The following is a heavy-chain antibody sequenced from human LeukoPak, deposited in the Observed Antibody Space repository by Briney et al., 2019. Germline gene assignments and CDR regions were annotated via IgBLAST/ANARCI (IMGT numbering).Heavy chain of an antibody. V-gene: IGHV3-30*01. J-gene: IGHJ4*02. Sequence: GRSLRLSCAASGFTFSSYAMHWVRQAPGKGLEWVTVISYDGSNKYYADSVKGRFTISRDNSKNTLYLQMNSLRAEDTAVYYCVRDGVGVDYWGQGTLVTVSS. CDR1: GFTFSSYA. CDR2: ISYDGSNK. CDR3: VRDGVGVDY. D-gene: IGHD2-8*01.